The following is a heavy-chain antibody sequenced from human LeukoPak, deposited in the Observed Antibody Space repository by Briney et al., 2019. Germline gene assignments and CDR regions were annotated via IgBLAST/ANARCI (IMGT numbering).Heavy chain of an antibody. Sequence: PGGSLRLSCAASGFTFSGYWMSWVRQAPGKGLEWVANIKQDGSEKYYVDSVKGRFTVSRDNAKNSLYLQMNSLRAEDTAVYYCARDYRSGGGRDYWGQGTLVTVSS. CDR3: ARDYRSGGGRDY. J-gene: IGHJ4*02. V-gene: IGHV3-7*01. D-gene: IGHD2-15*01. CDR2: IKQDGSEK. CDR1: GFTFSGYW.